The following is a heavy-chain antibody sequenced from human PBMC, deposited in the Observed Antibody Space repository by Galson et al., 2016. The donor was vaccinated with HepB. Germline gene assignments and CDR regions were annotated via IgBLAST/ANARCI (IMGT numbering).Heavy chain of an antibody. CDR1: GFSLTTGGVR. D-gene: IGHD3-22*01. Sequence: PALVKPTQTLTLTCTFSGFSLTTGGVRVGWIRQPPGKALEWLALIYWDDDKRYSPSLKSRLTITKDTSKNQVVLTMTNMDPGDTATYYYAHVRSGFDAFDVWGQGTMVTASS. V-gene: IGHV2-5*02. J-gene: IGHJ3*01. CDR2: IYWDDDK. CDR3: AHVRSGFDAFDV.